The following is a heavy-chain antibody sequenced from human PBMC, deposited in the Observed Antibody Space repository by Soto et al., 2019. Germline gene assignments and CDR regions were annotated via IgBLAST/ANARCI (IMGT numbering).Heavy chain of an antibody. V-gene: IGHV3-33*01. Sequence: QVQLVESGGGVVQPGRSLRLSCAASGFTFSSYGMHWVRQAPGKGLEWVAVIWYDGSNKYYADSVKGRFTISRDNSKNTLYLQMNSLRAEDTAVYYGARDVLGSRRSPWFDPWGQGTLVTVSS. J-gene: IGHJ5*02. D-gene: IGHD2-15*01. CDR3: ARDVLGSRRSPWFDP. CDR2: IWYDGSNK. CDR1: GFTFSSYG.